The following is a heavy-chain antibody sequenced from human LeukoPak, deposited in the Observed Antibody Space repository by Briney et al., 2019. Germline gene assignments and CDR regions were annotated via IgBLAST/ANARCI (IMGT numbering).Heavy chain of an antibody. Sequence: PGRSLRLSCAASGFTFDDYAMHWVRQIPGKGLEWVSGISWKSDNIGYADSVKGRFTISRDNAKNSLYLQMNSLRAEDTAVYYCARDESGYDARGAFDIWGQGTMVTVSS. J-gene: IGHJ3*02. CDR3: ARDESGYDARGAFDI. CDR1: GFTFDDYA. V-gene: IGHV3-9*01. CDR2: ISWKSDNI. D-gene: IGHD5-12*01.